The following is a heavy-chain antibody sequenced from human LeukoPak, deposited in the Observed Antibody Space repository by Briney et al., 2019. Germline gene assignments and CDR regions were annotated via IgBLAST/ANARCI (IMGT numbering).Heavy chain of an antibody. J-gene: IGHJ4*02. CDR1: GYTFTGYY. CDR2: INPNSGGT. Sequence: ASVKVSCKASGYTFTGYYMHWVRQAPGQGLEWMGWINPNSGGTNYAQKFQGRVTMTRDTSISTAYMELSRLRSDDTAVYYCARATGYDSSGYFSWGQGTLVTVSS. CDR3: ARATGYDSSGYFS. D-gene: IGHD3-22*01. V-gene: IGHV1-2*02.